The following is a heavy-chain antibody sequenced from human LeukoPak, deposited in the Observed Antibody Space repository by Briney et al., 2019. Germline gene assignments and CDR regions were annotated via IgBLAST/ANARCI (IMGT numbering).Heavy chain of an antibody. Sequence: GGSLRLSCAASGFPFSSCAMYWVRQAPGKGLVWVSRVHGDGNNIGYADSVKGRFTIFRDNAKNTLHLQMNSLRPDDTAVYYCARARVGDPTDYWGQGTLVTVSS. V-gene: IGHV3-74*01. CDR1: GFPFSSCA. J-gene: IGHJ4*02. CDR3: ARARVGDPTDY. CDR2: VHGDGNNI. D-gene: IGHD1-26*01.